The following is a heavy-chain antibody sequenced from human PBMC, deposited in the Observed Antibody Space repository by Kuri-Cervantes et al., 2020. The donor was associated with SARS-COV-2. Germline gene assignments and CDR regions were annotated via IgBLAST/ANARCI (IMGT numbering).Heavy chain of an antibody. CDR2: IYSGGST. V-gene: IGHV3-53*01. D-gene: IGHD1-26*01. CDR1: GFTVSSNY. CDR3: ARAGTSGSYLGY. J-gene: IGHJ4*02. Sequence: AGSLRLSCAVSGFTVSSNYMSWVRQAPGKGLEWVSVIYSGGSTYYADSVKGRFTISRDNAKNSLYLQMNSLRAEDTAFYYCARAGTSGSYLGYWGQGTLVTVSS.